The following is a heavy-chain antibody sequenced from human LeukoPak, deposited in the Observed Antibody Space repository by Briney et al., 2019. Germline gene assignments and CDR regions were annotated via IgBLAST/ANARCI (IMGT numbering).Heavy chain of an antibody. J-gene: IGHJ3*02. V-gene: IGHV3-7*01. CDR1: GFTFSSYW. D-gene: IGHD2-21*01. Sequence: SGGSLRLSCAASGFTFSSYWMSCVRQAPGKGLEWVANIKQDGSEKYYVDSVKGRFTIFRDNAKNSLYLQMNSLRAEDTAVYYCARQYCGGDCEGAFDIWGQGTMVTVSS. CDR3: ARQYCGGDCEGAFDI. CDR2: IKQDGSEK.